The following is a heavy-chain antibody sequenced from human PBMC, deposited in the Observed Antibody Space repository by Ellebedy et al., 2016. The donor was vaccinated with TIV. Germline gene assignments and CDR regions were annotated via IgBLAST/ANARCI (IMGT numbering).Heavy chain of an antibody. J-gene: IGHJ4*02. Sequence: SETLSLTXAVYGGSFSGYYWSWIRQPPGKGLEWIGEINHSGSTNYNPSLKSRVTISVDTSKNQFSLKLSSVTAADTAVYYCARERYYFDYWGQGTLVTVSS. CDR1: GGSFSGYY. CDR2: INHSGST. V-gene: IGHV4-34*01. CDR3: ARERYYFDY.